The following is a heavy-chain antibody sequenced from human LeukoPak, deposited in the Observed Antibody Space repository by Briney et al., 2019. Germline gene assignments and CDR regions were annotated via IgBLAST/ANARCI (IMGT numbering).Heavy chain of an antibody. D-gene: IGHD3-3*01. Sequence: GESLKISCKGSGYSFTSYWIGWVRQMPGKGLEWMGIIYPGDSDTRYSPSFQGQVTISADKSISTAYLQWSSLKASDTAMYYCARGEYDFWSGYYLDAFDIWGQGTMVTVSS. V-gene: IGHV5-51*01. CDR2: IYPGDSDT. J-gene: IGHJ3*02. CDR3: ARGEYDFWSGYYLDAFDI. CDR1: GYSFTSYW.